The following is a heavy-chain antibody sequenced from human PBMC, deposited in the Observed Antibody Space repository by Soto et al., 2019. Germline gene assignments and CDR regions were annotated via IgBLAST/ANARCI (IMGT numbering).Heavy chain of an antibody. D-gene: IGHD5-12*01. Sequence: QPGGSLRLSCAVSGFTFSTYSMNWVRQAPGKGLEWLSYISYSDDTKYYADSVRGRFTISRDNAKNSLYLQMNSLRVEDTAVYYCAREMATITEIDYWGQGTLVTVSS. CDR3: AREMATITEIDY. J-gene: IGHJ4*02. V-gene: IGHV3-48*01. CDR2: ISYSDDTK. CDR1: GFTFSTYS.